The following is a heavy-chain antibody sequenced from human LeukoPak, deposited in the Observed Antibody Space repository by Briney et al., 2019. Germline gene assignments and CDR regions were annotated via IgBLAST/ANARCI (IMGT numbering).Heavy chain of an antibody. Sequence: SVKVSCKASGGTFSSYAISWVRQAPGQGLEWMGRIIPIFGTANYAQKFQGRVTITTDEYTSTAYMELSSLRSEDTAVYYCARDPTSEDSTLSVTDYWGQGTLVTVSS. CDR1: GGTFSSYA. CDR3: ARDPTSEDSTLSVTDY. J-gene: IGHJ4*02. CDR2: IIPIFGTA. V-gene: IGHV1-69*05. D-gene: IGHD2-2*01.